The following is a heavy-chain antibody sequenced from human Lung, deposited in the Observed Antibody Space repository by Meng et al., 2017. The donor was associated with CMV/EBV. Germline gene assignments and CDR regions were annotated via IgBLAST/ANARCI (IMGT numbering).Heavy chain of an antibody. V-gene: IGHV1-69*10. Sequence: TFDSYAISWVRQAPGQGLEWMGGIIPILGIANYAQKFQGRVPLPADKSTSTAYMELSSLRSEDTAVYSCARLYRSSSLFDYCGQGTLVTVSS. J-gene: IGHJ4*02. CDR1: TFDSYA. CDR3: ARLYRSSSLFDY. CDR2: IIPILGIA. D-gene: IGHD6-6*01.